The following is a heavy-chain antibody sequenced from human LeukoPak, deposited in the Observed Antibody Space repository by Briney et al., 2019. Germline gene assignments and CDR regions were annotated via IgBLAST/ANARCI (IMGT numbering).Heavy chain of an antibody. V-gene: IGHV3-20*04. CDR2: INWNGGST. CDR3: AREAKDSSGWYAHDDY. D-gene: IGHD6-19*01. J-gene: IGHJ4*02. Sequence: PGGSLRLSCAASGFTFDDYGMSWVRQAPGKGLEWGSGINWNGGSTGYADSVKGRFTIPRDNAKTSLYLQMNSLRAEDTALYYCAREAKDSSGWYAHDDYWGQGTLVTVSS. CDR1: GFTFDDYG.